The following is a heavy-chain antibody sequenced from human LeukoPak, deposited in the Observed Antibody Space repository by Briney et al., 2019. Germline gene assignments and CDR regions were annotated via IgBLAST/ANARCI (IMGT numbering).Heavy chain of an antibody. CDR3: AKGAANWGSRGYYFDC. D-gene: IGHD7-27*01. V-gene: IGHV3-23*01. CDR1: GFTFSSYA. Sequence: GGSLRLSCAASGFTFSSYAMSWVRQAPGKGLEWVSAISGSGGSTYYADSVKGRFTISRDNSKNTLYLQMNSLRAEDTAVYYCAKGAANWGSRGYYFDCWGQGTLVTVSS. J-gene: IGHJ4*02. CDR2: ISGSGGST.